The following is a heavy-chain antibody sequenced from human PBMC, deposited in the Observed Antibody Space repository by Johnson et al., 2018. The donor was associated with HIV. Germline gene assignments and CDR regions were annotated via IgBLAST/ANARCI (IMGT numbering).Heavy chain of an antibody. CDR1: GFTFSSYA. V-gene: IGHV3-30*04. CDR3: ARLEPILGIVRNAFDI. Sequence: QVKLVESGGGVVQPGRSLRLSCAASGFTFSSYAMHWVRQAPGKGLEWVAVISYDGSNKYYADSVKGRFTISRDNSKNTLYLQMNSLRAEDTAVYYCARLEPILGIVRNAFDIWGQGTMVTVSS. D-gene: IGHD7-27*01. CDR2: ISYDGSNK. J-gene: IGHJ3*02.